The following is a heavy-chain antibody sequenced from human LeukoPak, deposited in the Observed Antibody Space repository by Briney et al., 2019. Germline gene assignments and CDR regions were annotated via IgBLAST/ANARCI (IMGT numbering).Heavy chain of an antibody. J-gene: IGHJ4*02. CDR1: GFTLSTYA. V-gene: IGHV3-23*01. Sequence: GGSLRLSCAASGFTLSTYAMNWVRQAPGKGLEWVAAISGSGGSTYYADSVKGRFTISRDNSKNTLYLQMNSLRAEDTAVYHYSENSGTPNDWGQGTLVTVSS. CDR3: SENSGTPND. D-gene: IGHD5-12*01. CDR2: ISGSGGST.